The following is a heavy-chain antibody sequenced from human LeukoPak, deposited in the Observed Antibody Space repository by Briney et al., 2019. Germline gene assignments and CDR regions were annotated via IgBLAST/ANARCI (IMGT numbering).Heavy chain of an antibody. J-gene: IGHJ4*02. D-gene: IGHD1-26*01. Sequence: PSETLSLTCTVSGGSISSYYWSWIRQPPGKGLEWIGYIYYSGSTNYNPSLKSRVTISVDTSKNQFSLKLSSVTAADTAVYYCARRISGSYSFYFDYWGQGTLVTVSS. CDR1: GGSISSYY. CDR3: ARRISGSYSFYFDY. CDR2: IYYSGST. V-gene: IGHV4-59*08.